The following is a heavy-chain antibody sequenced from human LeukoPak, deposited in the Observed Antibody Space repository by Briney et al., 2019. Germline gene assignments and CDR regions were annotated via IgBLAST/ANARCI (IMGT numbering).Heavy chain of an antibody. D-gene: IGHD6-19*01. CDR2: MNPNSGNT. J-gene: IGHJ6*02. CDR3: ARGLRIAVAGAYYYYGMDV. CDR1: GYTFTSYD. V-gene: IGHV1-8*01. Sequence: GASVKVSCKASGYTFTSYDINWVRQATGQGLEWMEWMNPNSGNTGYAQKFQGRVTMTRNTSISTAYMELSSLRSEDTAVYYCARGLRIAVAGAYYYYGMDVWGQGTTVTVSS.